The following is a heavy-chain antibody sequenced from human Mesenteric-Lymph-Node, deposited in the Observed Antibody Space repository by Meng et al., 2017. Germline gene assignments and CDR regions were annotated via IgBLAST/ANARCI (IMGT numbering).Heavy chain of an antibody. CDR3: AKDRVVAARPSYFDY. Sequence: HLVALGGGVVQPGRSLRLSWSATGFTFSSYAMSLGRQAPGKGLEWVSAISGSGGSTYYADSVKGRFTISRDNSKNTLYLQMNSLRAEDTAVYYCAKDRVVAARPSYFDYWGQGTLVTVSS. D-gene: IGHD6-6*01. CDR1: GFTFSSYA. V-gene: IGHV3-23*04. J-gene: IGHJ4*02. CDR2: ISGSGGST.